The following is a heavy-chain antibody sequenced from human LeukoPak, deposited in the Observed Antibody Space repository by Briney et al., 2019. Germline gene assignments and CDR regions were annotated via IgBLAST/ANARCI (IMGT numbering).Heavy chain of an antibody. V-gene: IGHV1-2*02. CDR3: ARGTYYYDSSGYYYPFDY. CDR2: INPNSGGT. J-gene: IGHJ4*02. CDR1: GYTFTGYY. Sequence: WASVKVSCKAPGYTFTGYYMHWVRQDPGQGLEWMGWINPNSGGTNYAQKFQGRVTMTRDTSISTAYMELSRLRSDDTAVYYCARGTYYYDSSGYYYPFDYWGQGTLVTVSS. D-gene: IGHD3-22*01.